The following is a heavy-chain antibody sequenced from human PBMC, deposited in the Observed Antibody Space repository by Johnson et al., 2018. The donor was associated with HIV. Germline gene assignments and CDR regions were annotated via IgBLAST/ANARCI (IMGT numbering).Heavy chain of an antibody. J-gene: IGHJ3*02. CDR3: GRAVRGRNYETMGAFDI. Sequence: QVQLVESGGDLVKPGGSLRLSCVASGFVFSDSHMSWIRQAPGKGLEWLSYISSSGTTKYYADSVKGRFTISRDNAKNSRYLQMSSLRAGDTAVYYCGRAVRGRNYETMGAFDIWGQGTMVTVSS. CDR1: GFVFSDSH. V-gene: IGHV3-11*04. CDR2: ISSSGTTK. D-gene: IGHD1-7*01.